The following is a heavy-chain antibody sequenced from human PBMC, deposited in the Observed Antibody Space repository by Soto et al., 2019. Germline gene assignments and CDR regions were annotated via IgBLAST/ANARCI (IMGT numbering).Heavy chain of an antibody. J-gene: IGHJ4*02. D-gene: IGHD2-21*02. CDR1: GGTFSSYA. CDR2: IIPIFGTA. V-gene: IGHV1-69*13. Sequence: SVKVSCKASGGTFSSYAISWVRQAPGQGLEWMGGIIPIFGTANYAQKFQGRVTITADESTSTAYMELSSLRSEDTAVYYCAREMTAPYYFDYWGQGTLVTVSS. CDR3: AREMTAPYYFDY.